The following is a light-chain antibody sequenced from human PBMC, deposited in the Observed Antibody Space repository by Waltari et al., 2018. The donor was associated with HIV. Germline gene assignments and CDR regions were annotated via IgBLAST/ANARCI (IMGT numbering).Light chain of an antibody. CDR2: TNV. J-gene: IGLJ3*02. V-gene: IGLV1-44*01. CDR3: AAWDDSLSAWV. Sequence: QSVLTQPPSASGTPGQRVTISCSGNRPNIGGNTVNWYQQLPGTAPKLLIYTNVQRPSGVPDRFSGSKSGISASLAISGLQSEDEADYYCAAWDDSLSAWVFGGGTKLTV. CDR1: RPNIGGNT.